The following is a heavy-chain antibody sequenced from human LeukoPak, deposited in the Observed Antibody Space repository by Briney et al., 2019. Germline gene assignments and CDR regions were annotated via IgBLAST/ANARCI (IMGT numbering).Heavy chain of an antibody. D-gene: IGHD2-15*01. CDR1: GYTFTGYY. Sequence: ASVKVSCKASGYTFTGYYMHWVRQAPGQGLEWMGWINPNSGGTNYAQKFQGRVTMTRDTSISTAYMELSRLRSDDTAVYYCARGRIVVVVAATNPFDYWGQGTLVTVSS. V-gene: IGHV1-2*02. CDR3: ARGRIVVVVAATNPFDY. CDR2: INPNSGGT. J-gene: IGHJ4*02.